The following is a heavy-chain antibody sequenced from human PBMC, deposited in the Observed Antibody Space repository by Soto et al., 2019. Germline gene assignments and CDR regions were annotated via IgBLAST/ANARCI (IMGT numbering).Heavy chain of an antibody. CDR2: IVVGSGNT. Sequence: SVEVSCRASGFTFTSSAVQWVRQARGQRLEWIGWIVVGSGNTDYAQKFQERVTITRDMSTSTAYMELSSLRSEDTAVYYCAAVGGTGTFNGMDVWGQGTTVTVSS. CDR3: AAVGGTGTFNGMDV. CDR1: GFTFTSSA. J-gene: IGHJ6*02. V-gene: IGHV1-58*01. D-gene: IGHD1-1*01.